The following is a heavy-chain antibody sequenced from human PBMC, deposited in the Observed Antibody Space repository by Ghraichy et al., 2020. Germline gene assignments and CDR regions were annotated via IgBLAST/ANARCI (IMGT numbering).Heavy chain of an antibody. CDR1: GFTFSASW. CDR2: INQDGSEK. J-gene: IGHJ1*01. D-gene: IGHD5-12*01. V-gene: IGHV3-7*03. Sequence: SLNISCAASGFTFSASWMFWVRQAPGKGLEWVANINQDGSEKHYVDSVKGRFTISRDNAKNSLHLQMNSLRAEDTAVYYCASPSGFWGQGTLVTVSS. CDR3: ASPSGF.